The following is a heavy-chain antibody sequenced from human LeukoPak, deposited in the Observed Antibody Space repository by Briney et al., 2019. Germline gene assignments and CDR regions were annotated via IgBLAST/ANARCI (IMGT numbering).Heavy chain of an antibody. CDR3: ARGRWSQLPTKWYYFDY. V-gene: IGHV4-34*01. D-gene: IGHD4/OR15-4a*01. CDR1: GGSFSGYY. Sequence: SGTLSLTCAVYGGSFSGYYWSWIRQPPGKGLEWIGEINHSGSTNYNPSLKSRVTISVDTSKNQFSLKLSSVTAADTAVYYCARGRWSQLPTKWYYFDYWGQGTLVTVSS. CDR2: INHSGST. J-gene: IGHJ4*02.